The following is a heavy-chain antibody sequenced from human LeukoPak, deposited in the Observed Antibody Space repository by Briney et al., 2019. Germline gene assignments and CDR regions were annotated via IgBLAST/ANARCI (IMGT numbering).Heavy chain of an antibody. CDR3: ARLLSNTFYYGSGSHLDY. CDR1: GFTFSSYG. Sequence: PGGSLRLSCAASGFTFSSYGMHWVSQAPGKGLEWVAFTWYDGSNKYYADSVKGRFTISRDNSKSTLYLQMNSLRAEDTAVYYCARLLSNTFYYGSGSHLDYWGQGTLVTVSS. D-gene: IGHD3-10*01. J-gene: IGHJ4*02. V-gene: IGHV3-33*01. CDR2: TWYDGSNK.